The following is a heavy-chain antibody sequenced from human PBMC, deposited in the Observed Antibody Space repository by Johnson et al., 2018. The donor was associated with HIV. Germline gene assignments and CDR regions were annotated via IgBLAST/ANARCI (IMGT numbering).Heavy chain of an antibody. J-gene: IGHJ3*01. CDR1: GFAFRTYW. V-gene: IGHV3-74*03. Sequence: VQLVESGGGLVQPGGSLRLSCAASGFAFRTYWMVWVRQVPGKRPVWVARIYNDGSSTTYADSVRGRFTISRDNAKYTVDLQMNSLRVEDTAVYYCARVDCGVDTCAGYDPFDLWGQGTLVTVSS. D-gene: IGHD2-21*01. CDR3: ARVDCGVDTCAGYDPFDL. CDR2: IYNDGSST.